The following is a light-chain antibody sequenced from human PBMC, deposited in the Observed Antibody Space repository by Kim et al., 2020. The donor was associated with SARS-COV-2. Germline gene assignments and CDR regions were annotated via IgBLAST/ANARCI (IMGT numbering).Light chain of an antibody. V-gene: IGKV1-9*01. CDR3: QQFRT. J-gene: IGKJ3*01. Sequence: SFLAASVGDRGTITCRARQGISSFLAWYQQKPGKTPKLLIYAASSLQCGVPSRFSGSGSGTKFTRSISSLQPEDSATYYCQQFRTFGPGTKVDIK. CDR2: AAS. CDR1: QGISSF.